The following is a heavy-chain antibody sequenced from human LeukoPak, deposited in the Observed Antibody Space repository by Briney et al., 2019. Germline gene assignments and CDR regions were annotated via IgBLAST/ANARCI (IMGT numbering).Heavy chain of an antibody. V-gene: IGHV4-59*08. D-gene: IGHD2-15*01. Sequence: SETLSLTCTVSGGSISSYYWSWIRQPPGKGLEWIGYIYYSGSTNYNPSLKSRVTISVDTSKNQFSLKLSSVTAADTAVYYCARRVISGGIAYDYWGQGTLVTVSS. CDR2: IYYSGST. J-gene: IGHJ4*02. CDR1: GGSISSYY. CDR3: ARRVISGGIAYDY.